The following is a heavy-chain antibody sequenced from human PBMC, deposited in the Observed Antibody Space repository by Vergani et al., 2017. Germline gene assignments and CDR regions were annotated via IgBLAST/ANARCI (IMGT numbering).Heavy chain of an antibody. Sequence: QVQLQESGPGLVKPSETLSLTCTVSGGSISSYYWSWIRQPPGKGLEWIGYIYYSGSTNYNPSLKSRVTISVDTSKNQFSLKLSSVTAADTAVYYCARDGGPGPTYYYGMDVWGLGTTVTVSS. CDR2: IYYSGST. D-gene: IGHD3-16*01. V-gene: IGHV4-59*01. J-gene: IGHJ6*02. CDR3: ARDGGPGPTYYYGMDV. CDR1: GGSISSYY.